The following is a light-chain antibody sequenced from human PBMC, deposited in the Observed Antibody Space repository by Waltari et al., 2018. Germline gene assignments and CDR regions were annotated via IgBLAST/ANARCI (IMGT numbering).Light chain of an antibody. V-gene: IGLV2-8*01. CDR2: EVS. CDR3: CSYAGTNTI. Sequence: QSALTQPHSASGSPGQPVTLSCPGTSSDAGGYNSVSWYQQHPGKVPKPTLYEVSKLPSGVPDRFSGSKSGNTASLTVSGLQAEDEADYYCCSYAGTNTIFGGGTKLTVL. CDR1: SSDAGGYNS. J-gene: IGLJ2*01.